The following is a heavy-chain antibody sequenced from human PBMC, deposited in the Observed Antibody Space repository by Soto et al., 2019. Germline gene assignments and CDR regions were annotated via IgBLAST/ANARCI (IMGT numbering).Heavy chain of an antibody. CDR3: GCPRSGPSPDVGS. D-gene: IGHD2-15*01. V-gene: IGHV1-2*02. J-gene: IGHJ5*01. CDR1: GFSVDTTYC. CDR2: INPNNGDT. Sequence: QVQLVQSGAEVKKPGASVKVSCKASGFSVDTTYCIHWVRRAPGQGLEWMGSINPNNGDTNYAQEFKCRVTMTRDTSISTAYMEVSSLTSDDTAVYYCGCPRSGPSPDVGSWGHGNVVTVSS.